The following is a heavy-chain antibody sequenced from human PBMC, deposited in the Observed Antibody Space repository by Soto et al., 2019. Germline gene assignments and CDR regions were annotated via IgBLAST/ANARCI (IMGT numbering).Heavy chain of an antibody. CDR3: AKETGQLALDY. D-gene: IGHD6-6*01. CDR1: GFTFSTNG. Sequence: QVQLVESGGGVVQPGGSLRLSCAASGFTFSTNGMHWVRQAPGKGLEWVAVISFDGSNKYFADSVKGRFTLSRDNSKNTLYLQMNSLRAEDTALYYCAKETGQLALDYWGQGTLVTVSS. V-gene: IGHV3-30*18. J-gene: IGHJ4*02. CDR2: ISFDGSNK.